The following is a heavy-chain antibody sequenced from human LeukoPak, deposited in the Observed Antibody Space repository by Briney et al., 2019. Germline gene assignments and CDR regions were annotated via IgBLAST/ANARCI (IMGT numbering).Heavy chain of an antibody. J-gene: IGHJ4*02. CDR1: GFTFSSYW. V-gene: IGHV3-74*01. D-gene: IGHD3-22*01. CDR3: ARGDYYDSSGYYYPLVFDY. CDR2: INSDGSST. Sequence: PGGSLRLSCAASGFTFSSYWMHWVRQAPGKGLVWVSRINSDGSSTSYADSVKGRFTISRDNAKNTLYLQMNSLRAEDTAVYYCARGDYYDSSGYYYPLVFDYWGQGTLVTVSS.